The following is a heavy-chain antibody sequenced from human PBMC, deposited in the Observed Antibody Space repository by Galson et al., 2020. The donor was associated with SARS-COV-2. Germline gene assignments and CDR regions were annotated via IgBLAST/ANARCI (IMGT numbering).Heavy chain of an antibody. CDR2: IYPGDSDT. J-gene: IGHJ3*02. CDR3: ARSYDSSGYYTGSDAFDS. CDR1: GYSFTSYW. D-gene: IGHD3-22*01. V-gene: IGHV5-51*01. Sequence: GESLKISCKGSGYSFTSYWIGWVRQMPGKGLEWMGIIYPGDSDTRYSPSFQGQVTISADKSISTAYLQWSSLKASDTAMYYCARSYDSSGYYTGSDAFDSWGQGTMVTVSS.